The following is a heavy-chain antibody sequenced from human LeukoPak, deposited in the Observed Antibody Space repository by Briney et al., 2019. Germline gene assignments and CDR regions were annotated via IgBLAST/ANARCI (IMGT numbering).Heavy chain of an antibody. Sequence: SETLSLTCAVYGGSFSGYYWSWIRQPPGKGLEWIGEINHSGSTNYNPSLKSRVTISVDKSKNQFSLKLSSVTAADTAVYYCARTAGFGELSVPDYWGQGTLVTVSS. J-gene: IGHJ4*02. CDR1: GGSFSGYY. CDR2: INHSGST. V-gene: IGHV4-34*01. D-gene: IGHD3-10*01. CDR3: ARTAGFGELSVPDY.